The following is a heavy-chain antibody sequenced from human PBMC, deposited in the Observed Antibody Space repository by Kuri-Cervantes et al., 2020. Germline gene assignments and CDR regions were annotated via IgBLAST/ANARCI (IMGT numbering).Heavy chain of an antibody. CDR3: ARDIVGATFSFDY. J-gene: IGHJ4*02. D-gene: IGHD1-26*01. CDR2: IYSGGST. V-gene: IGHV3-53*05. Sequence: GGSLRLSCAASGSTVSSNYMSWVRQAPGKGLEWVSVIYSGGSTYYADSVKGRFTISRDNSKNTLYLQMNSLRAEDTAVYYCARDIVGATFSFDYWGQGTLVTVSS. CDR1: GSTVSSNY.